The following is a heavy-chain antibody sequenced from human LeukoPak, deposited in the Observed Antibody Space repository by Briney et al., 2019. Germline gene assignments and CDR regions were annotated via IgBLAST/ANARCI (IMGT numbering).Heavy chain of an antibody. J-gene: IGHJ6*02. D-gene: IGHD2-2*01. CDR3: ALLDLGYCSSTTCLTRYYYGMDV. CDR1: GGSFSGYY. Sequence: SETLSLTCAVYGGSFSGYYWSWIRQPPGQGLEWIGEINHNGSTNYNPSLNSRVTISVDTSKHQFSLKLSSVTAADTAVYYCALLDLGYCSSTTCLTRYYYGMDVWAKGPRSPSP. CDR2: INHNGST. V-gene: IGHV4-34*01.